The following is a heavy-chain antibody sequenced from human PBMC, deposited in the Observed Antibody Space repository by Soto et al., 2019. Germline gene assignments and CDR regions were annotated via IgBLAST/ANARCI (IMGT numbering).Heavy chain of an antibody. Sequence: PSETLSLTCTVSGGSISSGGYYWSWIRQHPGKGLEWIGYIYYSGSTHYNPSLKSRVTISVDTSKNQFSLKLSSVTAADTAVYYCARELGRYYDYVWGSPHAFDIWGQGTMVTVS. D-gene: IGHD3-16*01. CDR3: ARELGRYYDYVWGSPHAFDI. CDR2: IYYSGST. V-gene: IGHV4-31*03. CDR1: GGSISSGGYY. J-gene: IGHJ3*02.